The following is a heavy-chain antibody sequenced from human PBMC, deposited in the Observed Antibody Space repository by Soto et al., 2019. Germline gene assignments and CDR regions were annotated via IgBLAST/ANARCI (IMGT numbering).Heavy chain of an antibody. Sequence: SETLSLTCTVSGGSISSYYWSWIRQPPGKGLEWIGYFYYSGSTNYNPSLKSRVTISVDTSKNQFSLKLSSVTAADTAVYYCARRGEAAVAAGFDYWGQGTLVTVSS. CDR1: GGSISSYY. V-gene: IGHV4-59*01. J-gene: IGHJ4*02. CDR2: FYYSGST. CDR3: ARRGEAAVAAGFDY. D-gene: IGHD6-19*01.